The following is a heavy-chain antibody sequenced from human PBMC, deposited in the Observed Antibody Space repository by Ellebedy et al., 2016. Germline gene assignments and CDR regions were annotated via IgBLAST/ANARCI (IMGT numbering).Heavy chain of an antibody. D-gene: IGHD4-17*01. J-gene: IGHJ4*02. Sequence: GESLKIFCTASGFTFSDYYMSWIRQAPGKGLEWVAYISSNGNTKYYADSAEGRFTVSRDNAKNSLYLQVNRLRADDTAVYYCARDSSGFMTTGTTFDSWGQGTLVTVSS. V-gene: IGHV3-11*01. CDR2: ISSNGNTK. CDR3: ARDSSGFMTTGTTFDS. CDR1: GFTFSDYY.